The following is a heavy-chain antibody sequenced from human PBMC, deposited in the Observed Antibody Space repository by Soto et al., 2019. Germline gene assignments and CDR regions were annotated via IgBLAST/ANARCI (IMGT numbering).Heavy chain of an antibody. V-gene: IGHV1-3*01. CDR2: INAGNGNT. CDR3: ARVRGDRVATITFDY. CDR1: GYTFTSYS. Sequence: ASVKVSCKASGYTFTSYSIHWVRQAPGQRLECMGWINAGNGNTKYSQKFQGRVTITRDTSASTAYMELSSLRSEDTAVYYCARVRGDRVATITFDYWGQGTLVTVSS. J-gene: IGHJ4*02. D-gene: IGHD5-12*01.